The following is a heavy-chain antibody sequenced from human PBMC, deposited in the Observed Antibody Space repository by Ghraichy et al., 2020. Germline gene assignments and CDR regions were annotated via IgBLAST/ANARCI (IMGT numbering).Heavy chain of an antibody. CDR2: ISGSGGST. D-gene: IGHD2-2*02. Sequence: GGSLRLSCAASGFTFSSYAMSWVRQAPGKGLEWVSSISGSGGSTYHADSVKGRFTISRDNSKNTLYLQMNSLRAEDTAVYYCAPFPAAIRSAESDYWGQGTLVTVSS. CDR3: APFPAAIRSAESDY. CDR1: GFTFSSYA. V-gene: IGHV3-23*01. J-gene: IGHJ4*02.